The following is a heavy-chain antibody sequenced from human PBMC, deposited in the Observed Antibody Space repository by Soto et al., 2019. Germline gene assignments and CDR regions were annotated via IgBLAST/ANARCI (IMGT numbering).Heavy chain of an antibody. J-gene: IGHJ6*03. CDR3: ARDIVVVPAANYYYYYMDV. D-gene: IGHD2-2*01. CDR1: GYTFTSYG. Sequence: GASVKVSCKASGYTFTSYGMSWVRQAPGQGLEWMGWISAYNGNTNYAQKLQGRVTMTTDTSTSTAYMELRSLRSDDTAVYYYARDIVVVPAANYYYYYMDVWGKGTTVTVSS. CDR2: ISAYNGNT. V-gene: IGHV1-18*01.